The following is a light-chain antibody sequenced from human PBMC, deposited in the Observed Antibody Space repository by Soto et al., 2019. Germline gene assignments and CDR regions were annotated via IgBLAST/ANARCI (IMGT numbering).Light chain of an antibody. Sequence: EILMTQSPATLSVSPGERATLSCRASQGVSSSLAWYQQKPGQAPRLLIHGASTRATGIPARFSGSGSGTEFTLTISSLQSEDFAVYYCQQYYNWPGTFGQGTKVEIK. CDR1: QGVSSS. CDR2: GAS. V-gene: IGKV3-15*01. CDR3: QQYYNWPGT. J-gene: IGKJ1*01.